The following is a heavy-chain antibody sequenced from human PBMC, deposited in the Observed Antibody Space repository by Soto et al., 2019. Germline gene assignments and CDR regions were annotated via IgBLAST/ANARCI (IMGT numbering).Heavy chain of an antibody. D-gene: IGHD6-19*01. J-gene: IGHJ4*02. Sequence: GASVKVSCKASGYSFTTYAMHWVRQAPGQRLEWMGWINTGNGNTKYSQKFQGRVTITRDTSANTAYMELYSLGSEDTAVYYCARALERWLQVGDYWGQGTLVNVSS. CDR1: GYSFTTYA. CDR3: ARALERWLQVGDY. CDR2: INTGNGNT. V-gene: IGHV1-3*04.